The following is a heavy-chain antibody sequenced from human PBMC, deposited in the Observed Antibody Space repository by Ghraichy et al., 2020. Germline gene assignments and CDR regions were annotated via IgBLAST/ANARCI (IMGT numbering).Heavy chain of an antibody. CDR2: ISGSGGST. J-gene: IGHJ4*02. Sequence: GGSLRLSCAASGFTFRSYAMTWVRQAPGRGLEWVTGISGSGGSTSYADSVKGRFTISRDNSKNTLYLQMNSLRAEDTAVYYCAKDTHYSGSGSFDYWGQGTLVTVSS. CDR3: AKDTHYSGSGSFDY. V-gene: IGHV3-23*01. D-gene: IGHD3-10*01. CDR1: GFTFRSYA.